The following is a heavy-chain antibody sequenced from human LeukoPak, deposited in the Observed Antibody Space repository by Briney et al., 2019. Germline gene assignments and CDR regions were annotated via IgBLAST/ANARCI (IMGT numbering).Heavy chain of an antibody. Sequence: PGGSLRLSCSASGVTFSSYAMHWVRQAPGKGLEYVSGINTNGGGTYYADSVKGRFTISRDNSKNTLYLQMSSLRAEDTAVYYCVRDRIQLWLTNFDYWGQGTLVTVSS. V-gene: IGHV3-64D*09. CDR2: INTNGGGT. J-gene: IGHJ4*02. D-gene: IGHD5-18*01. CDR1: GVTFSSYA. CDR3: VRDRIQLWLTNFDY.